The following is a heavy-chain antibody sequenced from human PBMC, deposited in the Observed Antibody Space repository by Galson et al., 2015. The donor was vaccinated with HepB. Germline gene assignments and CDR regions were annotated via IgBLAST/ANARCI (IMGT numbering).Heavy chain of an antibody. CDR2: INIGNDNT. Sequence: SVKVSCKGTGSTFSSYAIHWVRQAPGQGLEWMGWINIGNDNTKYSQKFQGRVTMTRDTSASTVYMEVSSLRFEDTAMYYCARGPQTFDIWGQGTMVTVSS. CDR1: GSTFSSYA. CDR3: ARGPQTFDI. V-gene: IGHV1-3*04. J-gene: IGHJ3*02.